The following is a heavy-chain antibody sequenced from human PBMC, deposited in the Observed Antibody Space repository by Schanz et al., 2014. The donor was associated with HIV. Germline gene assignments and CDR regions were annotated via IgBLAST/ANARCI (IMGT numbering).Heavy chain of an antibody. Sequence: QVQLVESGGGVVQPGRSLRLSCAVSGFTFSSYGMHWVRQAPGKGLEWGAVIWYDGSNKYYADSVKGRFTISRDNSKNTLYLQMNSLRAEDTAVYYCARDRMVYAQAPLYYFDYWGQGTLVTVSP. V-gene: IGHV3-33*01. CDR2: IWYDGSNK. CDR3: ARDRMVYAQAPLYYFDY. J-gene: IGHJ4*02. CDR1: GFTFSSYG. D-gene: IGHD2-8*01.